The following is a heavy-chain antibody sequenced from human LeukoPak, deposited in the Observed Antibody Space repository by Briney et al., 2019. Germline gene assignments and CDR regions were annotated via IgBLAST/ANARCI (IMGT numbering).Heavy chain of an antibody. Sequence: GGSLRLSCAASGFTFSSYEMNWVRQAPGKWLEWVSYISSSGSTIYYADSVKGRFTISRDNAKNSLYLQMNSLRAEDTAVYYCAREGDYYGSGSQLDYWGQGTLVTVSS. CDR2: ISSSGSTI. J-gene: IGHJ4*02. D-gene: IGHD3-10*01. V-gene: IGHV3-48*03. CDR3: AREGDYYGSGSQLDY. CDR1: GFTFSSYE.